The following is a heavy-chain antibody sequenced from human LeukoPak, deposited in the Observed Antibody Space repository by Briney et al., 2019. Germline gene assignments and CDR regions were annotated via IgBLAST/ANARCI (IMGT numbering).Heavy chain of an antibody. D-gene: IGHD2-2*01. V-gene: IGHV1-18*01. CDR2: ISAYNGNT. Sequence: GASVKVSCKASGYTFTSYGISWVRQAPGQGLEWMGWISAYNGNTNYAQKLQGRVTMTTDTSTSTAYMELSRLRSDDTAVYYCARGDIVVVPAALFDYWGQGTLVTVSS. J-gene: IGHJ4*02. CDR1: GYTFTSYG. CDR3: ARGDIVVVPAALFDY.